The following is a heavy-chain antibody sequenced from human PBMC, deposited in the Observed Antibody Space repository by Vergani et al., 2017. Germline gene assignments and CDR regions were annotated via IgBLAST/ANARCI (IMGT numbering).Heavy chain of an antibody. Sequence: QVQLVQSGVEVKKPGSSVKVSCKASGDTFSSYAISWVRQAPGQGLEWMGGIIPVFGPANYAHKFQGRVTITADESTSTAYMELSSLRSEDTAVYYCARPDYNSSGYYYGAFHIWGEGTMVTVSS. CDR1: GDTFSSYA. CDR2: IIPVFGPA. D-gene: IGHD3-22*01. CDR3: ARPDYNSSGYYYGAFHI. J-gene: IGHJ3*02. V-gene: IGHV1-69*01.